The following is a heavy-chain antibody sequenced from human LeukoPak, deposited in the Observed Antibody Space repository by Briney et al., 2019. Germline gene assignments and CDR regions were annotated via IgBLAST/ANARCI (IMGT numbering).Heavy chain of an antibody. CDR3: AKGRNDPSGYCFDY. CDR2: ISSSSSYI. D-gene: IGHD1-1*01. CDR1: GFTFSSYS. Sequence: GGSLRLSCAASGFTFSSYSMNWVRQAPGKGLEWVSSISSSSSYIYYADSVKGRFTISRDNSKNTLYLQMNSLRTEDTAVYYCAKGRNDPSGYCFDYWGQGTLLTVSS. V-gene: IGHV3-21*01. J-gene: IGHJ4*02.